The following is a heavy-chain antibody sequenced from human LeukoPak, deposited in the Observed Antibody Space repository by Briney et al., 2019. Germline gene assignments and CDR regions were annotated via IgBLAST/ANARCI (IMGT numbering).Heavy chain of an antibody. CDR1: GFAFSSFG. D-gene: IGHD6-19*01. Sequence: GGSLRLSCAASGFAFSSFGMTWVRQAPGKGLEWVSTISAGGENTHYADSVKGRFTISRDNSKNTVYLQMNSLRAEDTAVYYCAKTTTGYSSGRYPGWPVDYWGQGTLVTVSS. CDR3: AKTTTGYSSGRYPGWPVDY. V-gene: IGHV3-23*01. CDR2: ISAGGENT. J-gene: IGHJ4*02.